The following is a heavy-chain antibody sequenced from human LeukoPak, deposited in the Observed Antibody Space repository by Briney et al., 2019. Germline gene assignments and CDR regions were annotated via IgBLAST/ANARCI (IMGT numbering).Heavy chain of an antibody. Sequence: ASVKVSCKASGYTFTVYYMHWVRQAPGQGLEWMGWINPNSGGTNYAQKFQGRVTMTRDTSISTAYMELSRLRSDDTAVYYCARGRNWNDVPHTDALDIWGQGTMVTVSS. CDR3: ARGRNWNDVPHTDALDI. CDR1: GYTFTVYY. D-gene: IGHD1-1*01. CDR2: INPNSGGT. J-gene: IGHJ3*02. V-gene: IGHV1-2*02.